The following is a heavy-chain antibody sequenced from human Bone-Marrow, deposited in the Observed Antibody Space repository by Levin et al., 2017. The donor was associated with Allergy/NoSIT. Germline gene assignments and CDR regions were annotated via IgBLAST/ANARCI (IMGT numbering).Heavy chain of an antibody. CDR3: AKDAKKWLVREILDS. Sequence: GESLKISCAASGFSFDHFAMHWVRQSPGKGLEWVALIQYDGTNADYADSVKGRVTISRDNFRNTLYLQMDSLRPEDTAIYYCAKDAKKWLVREILDSWGQGSLVTVSS. J-gene: IGHJ4*02. CDR1: GFSFDHFA. D-gene: IGHD6-19*01. CDR2: IQYDGTNA. V-gene: IGHV3-30*02.